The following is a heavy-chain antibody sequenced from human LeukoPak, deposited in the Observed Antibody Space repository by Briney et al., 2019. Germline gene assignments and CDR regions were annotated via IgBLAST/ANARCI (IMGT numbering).Heavy chain of an antibody. V-gene: IGHV3-7*01. CDR1: GFSFSAYW. CDR3: ARFGYVAAVDV. CDR2: INPAGTET. J-gene: IGHJ4*02. Sequence: GGCLRLSCAASGFSFSAYWMTWVRQAPGTGLEWVANINPAGTETYYVDPVKGRFTVSRDNAKNLLYLQMNSLRAEDTAVYHCARFGYVAAVDVWGQGTLVTVSS. D-gene: IGHD2-15*01.